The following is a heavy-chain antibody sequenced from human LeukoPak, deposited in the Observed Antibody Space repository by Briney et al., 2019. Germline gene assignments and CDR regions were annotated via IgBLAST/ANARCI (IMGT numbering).Heavy chain of an antibody. CDR2: INPNSGGT. CDR1: GYTFTSYY. CDR3: ARSASIAALRKGYYFDY. D-gene: IGHD6-6*01. Sequence: ASVKVSCKASGYTFTSYYMHWVRQAPGQGLEWMGWINPNSGGTNYAQKFQGRVTMTRDTSISTAYMELSRLRSDDTAVYYCARSASIAALRKGYYFDYWGQGTLVTVSS. V-gene: IGHV1-2*02. J-gene: IGHJ4*02.